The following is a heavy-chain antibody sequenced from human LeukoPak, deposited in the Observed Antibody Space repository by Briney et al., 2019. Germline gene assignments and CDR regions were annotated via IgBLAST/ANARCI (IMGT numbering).Heavy chain of an antibody. D-gene: IGHD5/OR15-5a*01. J-gene: IGHJ1*01. Sequence: AGGSLRLSCAASRFIFRNYGMTRVRQAPGKGLEWVSAISGSGYDTYYAESVRGRFTISRDNSKRTLWLQMNSLSAEDTALYFCARGVSTEAIFPQCWGQGTLVIVSS. CDR1: RFIFRNYG. CDR2: ISGSGYDT. CDR3: ARGVSTEAIFPQC. V-gene: IGHV3-23*01.